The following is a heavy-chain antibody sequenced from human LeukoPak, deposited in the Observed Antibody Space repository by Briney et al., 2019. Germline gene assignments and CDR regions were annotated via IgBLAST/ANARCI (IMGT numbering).Heavy chain of an antibody. CDR3: ARSSVYDLAFDH. D-gene: IGHD2/OR15-2a*01. CDR2: INPKTGST. Sequence: ASVKVSCKASGYTFTGYYIHWVRQAPGQGLEWMGGINPKTGSTNYEQKLQGRVTMTRDTSISTAYMELSRLRSDDTAVYYCARSSVYDLAFDHWGQGTLVTVSS. CDR1: GYTFTGYY. V-gene: IGHV1-2*02. J-gene: IGHJ4*02.